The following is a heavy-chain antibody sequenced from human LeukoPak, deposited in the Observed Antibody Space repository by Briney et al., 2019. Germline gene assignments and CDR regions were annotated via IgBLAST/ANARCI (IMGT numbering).Heavy chain of an antibody. Sequence: GGSLRLSCAADGLTFSHYWMKWGRHTPGKGLEWVAIIKLDGSVKYYVDSVKGRFSISRDNAKNSVYLQMNNLRAEDTAVYYCARAGTGLDYWGQGTLVTVSS. D-gene: IGHD2-8*02. CDR1: GLTFSHYW. CDR3: ARAGTGLDY. V-gene: IGHV3-7*01. CDR2: IKLDGSVK. J-gene: IGHJ4*02.